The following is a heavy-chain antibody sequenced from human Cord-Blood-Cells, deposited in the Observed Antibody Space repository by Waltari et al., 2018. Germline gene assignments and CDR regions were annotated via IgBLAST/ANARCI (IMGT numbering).Heavy chain of an antibody. CDR3: ASPLEGANYFDY. Sequence: EVQLVESGGGLVQPGGSLRLSCAASGFTFSSYWMGWFPQAPGKGLELVANIKQDGSEKYYVDSVKGRFTISRDNAKNSLYLQMNSLRAEDTAVYYCASPLEGANYFDYWGQGTLVTVSS. D-gene: IGHD1-26*01. CDR1: GFTFSSYW. J-gene: IGHJ4*02. CDR2: IKQDGSEK. V-gene: IGHV3-7*05.